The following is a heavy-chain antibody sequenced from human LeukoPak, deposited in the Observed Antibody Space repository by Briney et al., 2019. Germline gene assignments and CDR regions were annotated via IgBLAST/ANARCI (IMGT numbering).Heavy chain of an antibody. CDR1: GGSISSSSYC. D-gene: IGHD3-22*01. CDR2: IYYSGST. CDR3: ARHATYDSIGATGFDP. V-gene: IGHV4-39*01. Sequence: KPSETLSLTCTVSGGSISSSSYCWGWIRQPPGKGLEWIGSIYYSGSTYYNPSLKSRVTISVDTSKNQFSLKLSSVTAADTAVYYCARHATYDSIGATGFDPWGQGTLVTVSS. J-gene: IGHJ5*02.